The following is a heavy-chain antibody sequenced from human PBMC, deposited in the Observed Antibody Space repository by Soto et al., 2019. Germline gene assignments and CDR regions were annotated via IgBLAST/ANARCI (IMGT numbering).Heavy chain of an antibody. V-gene: IGHV1-18*01. D-gene: IGHD2-2*01. CDR1: GYTFTSYG. CDR2: ISAYNGNT. CDR3: ARVRDCSSTSCQQYFDY. Sequence: GASVKVSCKASGYTFTSYGISWVRQAPGQGLEWMGWISAYNGNTNYAQKLQGRVTMTTDTSTSTAYMELRSLRSDDTAVYYCARVRDCSSTSCQQYFDYWGQGTLVTVS. J-gene: IGHJ4*02.